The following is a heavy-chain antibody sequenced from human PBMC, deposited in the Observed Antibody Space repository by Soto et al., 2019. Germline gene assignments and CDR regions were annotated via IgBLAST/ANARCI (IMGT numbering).Heavy chain of an antibody. CDR2: IYYSGST. CDR3: AREYSSSWYGWFDP. D-gene: IGHD6-13*01. V-gene: IGHV4-39*01. CDR1: GGSISSSSYY. J-gene: IGHJ5*02. Sequence: SETLSLTCTVSGGSISSSSYYWGWIRQPPGKGLEWIGSIYYSGSTYYNPSLKSRVTISVDTSKNQFSLKLSSVTAADTAVYYCAREYSSSWYGWFDPWGQGTLVTVSS.